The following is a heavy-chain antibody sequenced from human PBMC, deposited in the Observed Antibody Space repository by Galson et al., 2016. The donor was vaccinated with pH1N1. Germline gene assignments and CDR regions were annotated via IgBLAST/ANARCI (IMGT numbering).Heavy chain of an antibody. V-gene: IGHV3-30*04. CDR2: VLYDGSYK. CDR3: ARGDEDWGDYFDY. D-gene: IGHD3/OR15-3a*01. CDR1: GFTFSSYP. J-gene: IGHJ4*02. Sequence: SLRLSCAASGFTFSSYPMHWVRQAPGKGLEWVAVVLYDGSYKFYADSVKGRFTISRDNSNNALFLQMSSLRPEDTAVYYRARGDEDWGDYFDYWGQGTLVTVSS.